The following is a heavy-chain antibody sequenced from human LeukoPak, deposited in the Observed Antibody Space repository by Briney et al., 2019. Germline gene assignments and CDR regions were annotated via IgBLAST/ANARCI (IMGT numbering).Heavy chain of an antibody. V-gene: IGHV4-59*01. D-gene: IGHD2-15*01. CDR2: IYYSGST. CDR1: GGSISSYY. CDR3: ARQVGYCSGGSCYSFDY. Sequence: SETLSLTCTVSGGSISSYYWSWIRQPPGKGLEWIGYIYYSGSTNYNPSLKSRVTISVDTSKNQFSLKLSSVTAADTAVYYCARQVGYCSGGSCYSFDYWGQGTLVTVSS. J-gene: IGHJ4*02.